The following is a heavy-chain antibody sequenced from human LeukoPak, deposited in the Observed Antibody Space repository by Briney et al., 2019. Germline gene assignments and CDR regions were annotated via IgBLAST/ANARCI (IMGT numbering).Heavy chain of an antibody. V-gene: IGHV4-38-2*01. Sequence: EWIGSIYHSGSTYYNPSLKSRVTISVDTSKNQFSLKLSSVTAADTAIYYCASGYDEYYFDYWGQGTLVTVSS. D-gene: IGHD5-12*01. J-gene: IGHJ4*02. CDR3: ASGYDEYYFDY. CDR2: IYHSGST.